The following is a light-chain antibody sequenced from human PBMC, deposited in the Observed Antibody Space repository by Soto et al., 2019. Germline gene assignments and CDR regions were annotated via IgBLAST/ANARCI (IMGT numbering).Light chain of an antibody. V-gene: IGLV2-8*01. CDR3: SSYAGNNNVV. J-gene: IGLJ2*01. CDR2: EVS. CDR1: SSDVGDYKF. Sequence: QSALTQPPSASGSPGQSVTISCTGTSSDVGDYKFVSWYQQHPGKAPKLLIYEVSRRPSGVPDRFSGSKSGNTASLTVSGHQAEEEADYYCSSYAGNNNVVFGGGTKLTVL.